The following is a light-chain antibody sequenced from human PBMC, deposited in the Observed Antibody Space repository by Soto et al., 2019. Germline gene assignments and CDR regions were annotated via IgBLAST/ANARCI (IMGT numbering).Light chain of an antibody. CDR2: KAS. Sequence: DIQMTQSPSTLSASVGDRVTITCRASQSIDSWLAWYQQKPWGVPKLLIYKASTLETVVPSRFSGSGSGTQFTLTFSSLQPDDFVTYYCQQYSRNPLTFGGGTKVEIK. V-gene: IGKV1-5*03. CDR3: QQYSRNPLT. J-gene: IGKJ4*01. CDR1: QSIDSW.